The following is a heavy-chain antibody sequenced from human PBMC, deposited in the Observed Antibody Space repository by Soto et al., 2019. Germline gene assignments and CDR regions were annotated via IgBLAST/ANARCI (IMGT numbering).Heavy chain of an antibody. CDR1: GFTFSSYG. CDR2: ISSDGSNK. V-gene: IGHV3-30*18. J-gene: IGHJ5*02. CDR3: AKDGGDSSGGGDWFGP. Sequence: QVQLVESGGGVVQPGRSLRLSCAGSGFTFSSYGMHWVRQAPGKGLEWVAVISSDGSNKYYADSVKGRLSISRDNSKNTLYLQMNSPRPEDTAVYYCAKDGGDSSGGGDWFGPWGQGTLVTVSS. D-gene: IGHD6-25*01.